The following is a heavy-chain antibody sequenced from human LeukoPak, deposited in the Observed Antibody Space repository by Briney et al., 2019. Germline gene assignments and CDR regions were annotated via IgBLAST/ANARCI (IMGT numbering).Heavy chain of an antibody. Sequence: GGSLRLSCAASGFTFSDYAMSWVRQAPGKGLEWVSGISRSGGTTYYAESVKGHFTISRDKSKNTLYLQMNSLRAEDTAVYYCAKGGIHDFDTLTGYFESWGQGTLVAVSS. CDR3: AKGGIHDFDTLTGYFES. D-gene: IGHD3-9*01. CDR1: GFTFSDYA. J-gene: IGHJ4*02. CDR2: ISRSGGTT. V-gene: IGHV3-23*01.